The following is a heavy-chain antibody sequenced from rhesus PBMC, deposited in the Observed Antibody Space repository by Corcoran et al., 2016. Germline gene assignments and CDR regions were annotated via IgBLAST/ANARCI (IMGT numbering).Heavy chain of an antibody. D-gene: IGHD5-12*01. CDR2: IYCSGGST. V-gene: IGHV4-106*01. CDR3: ARDRGYSYSKAFDY. Sequence: QVQLQASGPGLVKPSETLSLTCAVSGGSISDSYYWSWIRQPPGKGLEGIGYIYCSGGSTYYNPSLKSRGTISTDTSKNQFSLKLSSVTAADTAVDYCARDRGYSYSKAFDYWGQGVLVTFSS. CDR1: GGSISDSYY. J-gene: IGHJ4*01.